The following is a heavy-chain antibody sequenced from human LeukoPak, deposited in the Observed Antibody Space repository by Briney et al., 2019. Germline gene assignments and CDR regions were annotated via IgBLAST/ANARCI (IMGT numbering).Heavy chain of an antibody. CDR3: ARGTRFYYDSSGYYYPPGFDY. J-gene: IGHJ4*02. Sequence: SETLSLTCTVSGVSISSYYWSWIRQPPGKGLEWIGYIYYSGSTNYNPSLKSRVTISVDTSKNQFSLKLSSVTAADTAVYYCARGTRFYYDSSGYYYPPGFDYWGQGTLVTVSS. V-gene: IGHV4-59*01. CDR1: GVSISSYY. D-gene: IGHD3-22*01. CDR2: IYYSGST.